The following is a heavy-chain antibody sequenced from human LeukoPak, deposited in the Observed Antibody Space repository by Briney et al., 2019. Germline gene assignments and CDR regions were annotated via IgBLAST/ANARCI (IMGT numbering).Heavy chain of an antibody. Sequence: AETLSLTCAVYGGSFSGYYWSWIRQPPGKGLEWIGEINHSGGTNYNPSLKSRVTISVDTSKNQFSLKLSSVTAADTAVYYCARSHYSSSWFDYWGQGTLVTVSS. D-gene: IGHD6-13*01. CDR1: GGSFSGYY. CDR3: ARSHYSSSWFDY. J-gene: IGHJ4*02. CDR2: INHSGGT. V-gene: IGHV4-34*01.